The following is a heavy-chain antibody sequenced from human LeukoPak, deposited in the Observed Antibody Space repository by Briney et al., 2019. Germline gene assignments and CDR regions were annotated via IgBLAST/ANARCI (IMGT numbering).Heavy chain of an antibody. V-gene: IGHV3-48*02. CDR1: GFTFSSYS. D-gene: IGHD3-22*01. CDR2: ISSSSSTI. J-gene: IGHJ4*02. Sequence: PGGSLRLSCAASGFTFSSYSMNWVRQAPGKGLEWVSYISSSSSTIYYADSVKGRFTIPRDDAKNSLYLQMNSLRDEDTAVYYCARHPNYYDSSGYYKGFDCWGQGTLVTVSS. CDR3: ARHPNYYDSSGYYKGFDC.